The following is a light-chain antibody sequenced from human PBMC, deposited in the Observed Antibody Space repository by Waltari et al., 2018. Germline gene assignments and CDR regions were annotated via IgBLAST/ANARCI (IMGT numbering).Light chain of an antibody. V-gene: IGKV3-20*01. CDR2: GAS. CDR3: QQYGDSPT. CDR1: QSVSSSY. Sequence: EIVLTQSPGTLSLSPGERATLSCRASQSVSSSYLAWYQQKPGQAPRLLIYGASSRATGIPDRFGGSGSATDFTLTISRLEPEDFAVYYCQQYGDSPTFGQGTKLEIK. J-gene: IGKJ2*01.